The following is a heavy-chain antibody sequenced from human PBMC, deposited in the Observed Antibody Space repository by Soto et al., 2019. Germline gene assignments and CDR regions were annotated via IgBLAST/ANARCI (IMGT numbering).Heavy chain of an antibody. D-gene: IGHD3-10*01. Sequence: QVQLVESGGGVVQPGRSLSLSCAASGFTFSSYGIHWVRQAPGKGLEWVAVIWSDGSNKYYADSVKGRFTISRDNTKNPLYLQMNSLRDEDTAVYYCAREVLVRGIKYHAMDVWGQGTTVTVSS. CDR2: IWSDGSNK. J-gene: IGHJ6*02. CDR1: GFTFSSYG. CDR3: AREVLVRGIKYHAMDV. V-gene: IGHV3-33*01.